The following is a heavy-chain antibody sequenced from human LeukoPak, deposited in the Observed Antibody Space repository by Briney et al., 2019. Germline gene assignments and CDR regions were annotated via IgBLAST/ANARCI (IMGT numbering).Heavy chain of an antibody. V-gene: IGHV3-30*02. D-gene: IGHD2-15*01. CDR3: AAAGLGVAHWFDS. Sequence: PGGSLRLSCVVSGVSLSSYGMHWVRQAPGKGLEWVARLPYDGSYNSTAASLKGRFAISKDISKNTLYLDMDSLTPEDTAVYYCAAAGLGVAHWFDSWGQGTLVIVSS. CDR1: GVSLSSYG. CDR2: LPYDGSYN. J-gene: IGHJ5*01.